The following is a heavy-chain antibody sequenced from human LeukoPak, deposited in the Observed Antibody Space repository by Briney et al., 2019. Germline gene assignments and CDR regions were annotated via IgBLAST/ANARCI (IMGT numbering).Heavy chain of an antibody. Sequence: GGSLRLSCAASGFTFSSYSMNWVRQAPGKGLEWVSYISSSSSTIYYADSVKGRFTISRDNAKNSLYLQMNSLRAEDTAVYYCARGGSSWYTGWFDPWGQGTLVTVSS. CDR1: GFTFSSYS. J-gene: IGHJ5*02. V-gene: IGHV3-48*04. D-gene: IGHD6-13*01. CDR2: ISSSSSTI. CDR3: ARGGSSWYTGWFDP.